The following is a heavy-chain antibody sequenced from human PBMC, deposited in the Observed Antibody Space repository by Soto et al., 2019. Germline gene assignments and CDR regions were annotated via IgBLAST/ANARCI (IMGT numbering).Heavy chain of an antibody. J-gene: IGHJ4*02. D-gene: IGHD3-10*01. CDR2: IYHRGST. Sequence: QVQLQESGPGLVKPSGTLSLTCAVSGASISSSNWWSWVRQPPGKGLEWIGEIYHRGSTNYNPSRKSRVTLSVGKSRNKFSRELSSVTAADTAVYYCARRWGEGRVDYWGQGTLVTVSS. V-gene: IGHV4-4*02. CDR1: GASISSSNW. CDR3: ARRWGEGRVDY.